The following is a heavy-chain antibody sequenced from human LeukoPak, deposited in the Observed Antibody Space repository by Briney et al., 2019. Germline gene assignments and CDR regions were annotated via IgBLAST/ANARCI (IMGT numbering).Heavy chain of an antibody. D-gene: IGHD3-9*01. J-gene: IGHJ6*02. CDR2: ISSSSSYI. CDR3: ARDQPYYDILTEDV. V-gene: IGHV3-21*01. CDR1: GFTFSSYI. Sequence: PGGSLRLSCAASGFTFSSYIMNWVRQAPGKGLEWVSSISSSSSYIYYADSVKGRFTISRDNAKNSLYLQMNSLRAEDTAVYYCARDQPYYDILTEDVWGQGTTVTVSS.